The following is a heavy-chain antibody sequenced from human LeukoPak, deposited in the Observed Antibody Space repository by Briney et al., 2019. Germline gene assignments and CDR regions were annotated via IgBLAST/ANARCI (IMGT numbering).Heavy chain of an antibody. CDR3: ATYPRAESSVNMDV. D-gene: IGHD3-22*01. CDR1: VGTFISSG. CDR2: ILPFFTS. V-gene: IGHV1-69*13. Sequence: SVTVSFMSPVGTFISSGISWVRQAPGQGLEWLGGILPFFTSNYAQNFQGRVTITAHESTSTAYLELRSLRSEDTAAYYCATYPRAESSVNMDVWGQGTTVTVS. J-gene: IGHJ6*02.